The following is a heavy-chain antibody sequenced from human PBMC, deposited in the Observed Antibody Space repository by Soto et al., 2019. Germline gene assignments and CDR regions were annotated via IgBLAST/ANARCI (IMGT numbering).Heavy chain of an antibody. CDR3: FSNSGYYFDY. D-gene: IGHD3-22*01. CDR1: GFTFSSYA. V-gene: IGHV3-23*01. Sequence: GGSLRLSCAASGFTFSSYAMSWVRQAPGKGLEWVSAISGSGGSTYYADSVKGRFTISRDNSKNTLYLQMNGLRAEDTAVYYCFSNSGYYFDYWGQGTLVTVSS. CDR2: ISGSGGST. J-gene: IGHJ4*02.